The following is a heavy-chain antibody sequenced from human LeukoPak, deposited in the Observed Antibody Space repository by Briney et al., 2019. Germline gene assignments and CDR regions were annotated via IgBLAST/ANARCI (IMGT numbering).Heavy chain of an antibody. Sequence: SETLSLTCAVYGGSFSGYYWSWIRPPPGKGLEWIGEINHSGSTNYNPSLKSRVTISVDTSKNQFSLKLSSVTAADTAVYYCARGNFTIFGVVNPTNWFDPWGQGTLVTVSS. V-gene: IGHV4-34*01. J-gene: IGHJ5*02. D-gene: IGHD3-3*01. CDR2: INHSGST. CDR3: ARGNFTIFGVVNPTNWFDP. CDR1: GGSFSGYY.